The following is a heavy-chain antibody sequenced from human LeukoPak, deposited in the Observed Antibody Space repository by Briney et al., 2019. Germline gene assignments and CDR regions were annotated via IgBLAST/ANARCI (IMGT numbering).Heavy chain of an antibody. V-gene: IGHV3-74*01. J-gene: IGHJ3*02. Sequence: PGGSLRLSCAASGFTFSGYWMHWVRQAPGKGLVWVSRITGDGSSTTYADSVKGRFTISRDNAKNVLYLQMNSLRAEDTAVYYCPRGGVPGAFDIWGQGTMVTVSS. CDR2: ITGDGSST. CDR1: GFTFSGYW. CDR3: PRGGVPGAFDI. D-gene: IGHD3-16*01.